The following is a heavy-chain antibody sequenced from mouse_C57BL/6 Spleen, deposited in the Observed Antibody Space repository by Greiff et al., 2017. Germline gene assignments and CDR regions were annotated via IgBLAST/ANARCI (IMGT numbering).Heavy chain of an antibody. V-gene: IGHV5-4*01. D-gene: IGHD2-3*01. Sequence: EVQLVESGGGLVKPGGSLKLSCAASGFTFSSYAMSWVRQTPEKRLEWVATISDGGSYTYYPDNVKGRFTISRDNATNNLYLQMSHLKSEDTAMYYCAREFYEGYFDYWGQGTTLTVSS. CDR3: AREFYEGYFDY. J-gene: IGHJ2*01. CDR1: GFTFSSYA. CDR2: ISDGGSYT.